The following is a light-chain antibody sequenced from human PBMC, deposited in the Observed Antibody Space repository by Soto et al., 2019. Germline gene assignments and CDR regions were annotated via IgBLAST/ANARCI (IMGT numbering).Light chain of an antibody. V-gene: IGKV3-11*01. CDR1: QSVSSY. CDR3: QQRSNWPLIT. Sequence: IVLTLSPATLSLSPGERATLSCRASQSVSSYLAWYQQKPGQAPRLLIYDASNRATGIPARFSGSGSGTDFTLTISSLEPEDFAVYYCQQRSNWPLITFGQGTRLEIK. CDR2: DAS. J-gene: IGKJ5*01.